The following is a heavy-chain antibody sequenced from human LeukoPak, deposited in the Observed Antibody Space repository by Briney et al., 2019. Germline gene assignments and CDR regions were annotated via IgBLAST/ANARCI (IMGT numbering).Heavy chain of an antibody. CDR1: GFTFSSYA. CDR2: ISGSDGST. Sequence: GGSLRLSCAASGFTFSSYAMTWVRQAPGKGLEWVSAISGSDGSTYYADSVKGRFTISRDDSQNTLYLQMNSLSAEDTAVYYCAKVETSGGANCYALDYWGQGTLVTVSS. D-gene: IGHD2-2*01. J-gene: IGHJ4*02. CDR3: AKVETSGGANCYALDY. V-gene: IGHV3-23*01.